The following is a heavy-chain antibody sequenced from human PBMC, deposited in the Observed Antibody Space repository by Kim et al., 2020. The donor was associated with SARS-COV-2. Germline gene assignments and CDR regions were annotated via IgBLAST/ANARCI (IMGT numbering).Heavy chain of an antibody. CDR3: VKDGGRY. Sequence: NGGSTYYADSVKGRFTISRDNSKNTLYLQMSSLRAEDTAVYYCVKDGGRYWGQGTLVTVSS. V-gene: IGHV3-64D*06. CDR2: NGGST. D-gene: IGHD3-16*01. J-gene: IGHJ4*02.